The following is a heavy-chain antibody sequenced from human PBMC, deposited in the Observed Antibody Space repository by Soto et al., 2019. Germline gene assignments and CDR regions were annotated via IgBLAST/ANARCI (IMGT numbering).Heavy chain of an antibody. Sequence: SVKVSCKASGGTFSSYAISWVRQAPGQGLEWMGGIIPIFGTANYAQKFQGRVTITADESTSTAYMELSSLRSEDTAVYYCARGGNYYDSSGYDAFDIWGQGTMVTVS. D-gene: IGHD3-22*01. CDR3: ARGGNYYDSSGYDAFDI. V-gene: IGHV1-69*13. CDR2: IIPIFGTA. CDR1: GGTFSSYA. J-gene: IGHJ3*02.